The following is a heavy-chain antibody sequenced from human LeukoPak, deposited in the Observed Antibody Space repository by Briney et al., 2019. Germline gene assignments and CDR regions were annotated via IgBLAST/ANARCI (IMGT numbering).Heavy chain of an antibody. Sequence: RSGGSLRLSCAASGFTFSSYAMHWVRQAPGKGLEWVALISYDGSNKYYADPVKGRFTVSRDNSKNTLYLQMNSLRVEDTAVYYCASEYREDHSGSQYFQHWGQGTLVTVSS. V-gene: IGHV3-30*04. J-gene: IGHJ1*01. D-gene: IGHD6-19*01. CDR3: ASEYREDHSGSQYFQH. CDR2: ISYDGSNK. CDR1: GFTFSSYA.